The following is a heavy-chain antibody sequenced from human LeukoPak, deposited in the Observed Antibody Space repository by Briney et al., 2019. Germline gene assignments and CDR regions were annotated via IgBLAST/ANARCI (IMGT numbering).Heavy chain of an antibody. D-gene: IGHD1-1*01. Sequence: PGGYLRLSCAASGFTFDDYGMSWVRQAPGQGLEWVSGINWNGGSTGYADSVKGRFTISRDNAKNSLYLQMNSLRAEDTALYYCARDGIWNFYHNWFDPWGQGTLVTVSS. V-gene: IGHV3-20*04. CDR3: ARDGIWNFYHNWFDP. CDR1: GFTFDDYG. CDR2: INWNGGST. J-gene: IGHJ5*02.